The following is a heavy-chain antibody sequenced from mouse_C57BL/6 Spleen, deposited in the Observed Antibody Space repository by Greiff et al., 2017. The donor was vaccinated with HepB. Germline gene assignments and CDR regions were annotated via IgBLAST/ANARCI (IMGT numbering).Heavy chain of an antibody. CDR3: AWDYYGSSYGYFDV. Sequence: VQLQQSGPVLVKPGASVKMSCKASGYTFTDYYMNWVKQSHGKSLEWIGVINPYNGGTSYNQKFKGKATLTVDKSSSTAYMELNSLTSEDSAVYYCAWDYYGSSYGYFDVWGTGTTVTVST. CDR2: INPYNGGT. CDR1: GYTFTDYY. V-gene: IGHV1-19*01. D-gene: IGHD1-1*01. J-gene: IGHJ1*03.